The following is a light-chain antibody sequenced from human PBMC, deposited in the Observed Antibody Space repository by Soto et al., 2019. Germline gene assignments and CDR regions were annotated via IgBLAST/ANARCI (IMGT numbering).Light chain of an antibody. J-gene: IGLJ1*01. Sequence: QSALTQPPSASGSPGQSVSISCTGTSSDVGAYNYVSWYQQHPGKAPKLIIYEVSKRPSGVPGRFSGSKSGNAASLTVSGLQAEDEADYYCSSYAGSDNYVFGTGTQLTVL. CDR1: SSDVGAYNY. CDR3: SSYAGSDNYV. CDR2: EVS. V-gene: IGLV2-8*01.